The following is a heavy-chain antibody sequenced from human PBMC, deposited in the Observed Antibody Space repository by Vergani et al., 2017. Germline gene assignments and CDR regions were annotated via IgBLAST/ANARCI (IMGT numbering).Heavy chain of an antibody. V-gene: IGHV4-39*01. CDR1: GDSVISTDYH. D-gene: IGHD2-15*01. CDR2: MDYSGST. CDR3: ASKRGACRAAYCHSYDF. J-gene: IGHJ4*02. Sequence: VQLQESGPGLVKPSETLSLTCTVSGDSVISTDYHWGWIRQPPGKGLEWIGSMDYSGSTSYNPSLESRISISFETPKNQFSLRLTPVTAADTAVYYCASKRGACRAAYCHSYDFWGPGTLVGVSS.